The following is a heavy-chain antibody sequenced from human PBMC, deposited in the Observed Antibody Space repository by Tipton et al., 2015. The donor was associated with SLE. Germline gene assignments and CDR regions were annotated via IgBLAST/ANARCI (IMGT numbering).Heavy chain of an antibody. Sequence: SLRLSCADSGSTFSSYAMSWVRQAPGKGLEWVSAISGSGGNTYYADSVKGRFTISRDNSKNTLYLQMNSLRAEDTAAYYCAKDTSRYWYDGFDIWGQGTMVTVSS. CDR1: GSTFSSYA. V-gene: IGHV3-23*01. CDR3: AKDTSRYWYDGFDI. J-gene: IGHJ3*02. D-gene: IGHD1-14*01. CDR2: ISGSGGNT.